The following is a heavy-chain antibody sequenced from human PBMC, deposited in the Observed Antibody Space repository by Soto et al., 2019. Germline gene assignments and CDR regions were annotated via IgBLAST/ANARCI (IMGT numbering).Heavy chain of an antibody. CDR1: GLTFSSYG. CDR3: AKDFNEQWLMVNDAFEI. D-gene: IGHD6-19*01. J-gene: IGHJ3*02. CDR2: ISYDGSNK. V-gene: IGHV3-30*18. Sequence: QMQLVDSGGGVVQPGSSLRLSCAASGLTFSSYGMHWVRQAPGKGLEWVAFISYDGSNKYYAGSVKGRFTISRDDSKNTLYLQMNSLRPEDTAVYYCAKDFNEQWLMVNDAFEIWGQGTMVAVS.